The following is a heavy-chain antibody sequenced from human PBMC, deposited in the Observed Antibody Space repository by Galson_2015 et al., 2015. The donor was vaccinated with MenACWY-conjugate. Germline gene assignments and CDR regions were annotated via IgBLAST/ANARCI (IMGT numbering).Heavy chain of an antibody. J-gene: IGHJ4*02. V-gene: IGHV3-23*01. CDR2: ISGSGGST. CDR3: AKDLRTIFQLVFDV. CDR1: GFRFGDYA. Sequence: SLRLSCAGSGFRFGDYAMTWVRQAPGKGLEWISPISGSGGSTYYADSVKGRFTISRDNSKNTIFLQMTSLRADDTAIYYCAKDLRTIFQLVFDVWGQGTLVTVSS. D-gene: IGHD2-15*01.